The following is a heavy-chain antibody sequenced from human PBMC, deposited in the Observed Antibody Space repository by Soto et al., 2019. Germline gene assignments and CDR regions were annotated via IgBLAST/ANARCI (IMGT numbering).Heavy chain of an antibody. CDR2: IWYDGSNK. CDR3: ARDRGAVAGTRGGGYGMDV. D-gene: IGHD6-19*01. J-gene: IGHJ6*02. CDR1: GFTFSSYG. V-gene: IGHV3-33*01. Sequence: QVQLVESGGGVVQPGRSLRLSCAASGFTFSSYGMHWVRKAPGKGLEWVAVIWYDGSNKYYADSVKGRFTISRDNSKNTLYLQMNSLRAEDTAVYYCARDRGAVAGTRGGGYGMDVWGQGTTVTVSS.